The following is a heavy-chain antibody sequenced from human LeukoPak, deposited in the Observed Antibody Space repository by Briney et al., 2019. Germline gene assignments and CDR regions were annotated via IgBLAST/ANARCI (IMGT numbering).Heavy chain of an antibody. V-gene: IGHV3-30*18. J-gene: IGHJ4*02. CDR2: ISYDGSNK. CDR1: GFTFSTYW. Sequence: GGSLRLSCAASGFTFSTYWMSWVRQAPGKGLEWVAVISYDGSNKYYADSVKGRFTISRDNSKNTLYLQMNSLRAEDTAVYYCAKARLFDYWGQGTLVTVSS. CDR3: AKARLFDY.